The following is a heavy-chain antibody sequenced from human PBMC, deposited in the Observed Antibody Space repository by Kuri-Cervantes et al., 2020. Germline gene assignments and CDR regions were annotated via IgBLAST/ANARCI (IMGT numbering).Heavy chain of an antibody. D-gene: IGHD2-2*01. J-gene: IGHJ4*02. V-gene: IGHV3-49*03. Sequence: GESLKISCTASGFTFGDYAMSWFRQAPGKGLEWVGFIRSKAYGGTTEYAASVKGRFTISRDDSKSITYLQMNSLRAEDTAVYYCARDGALGYCSSTSCFPFDYWGQGTRVTVSS. CDR1: GFTFGDYA. CDR3: ARDGALGYCSSTSCFPFDY. CDR2: IRSKAYGGTT.